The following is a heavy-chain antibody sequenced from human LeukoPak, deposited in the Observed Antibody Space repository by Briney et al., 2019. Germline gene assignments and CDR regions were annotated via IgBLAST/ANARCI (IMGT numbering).Heavy chain of an antibody. CDR1: GGSISSSSYY. V-gene: IGHV4-39*01. D-gene: IGHD3-9*01. CDR2: IYYSGST. Sequence: SETLSLTCTVSGGSISSSSYYWGWIRQPPGKGLEWIGSIYYSGSTYYNPSLKSRVTISVDTSKNQFSLKLSSVTAADTAVYYCARQWNFDWLYALDPWGQGTLVTVSS. J-gene: IGHJ5*02. CDR3: ARQWNFDWLYALDP.